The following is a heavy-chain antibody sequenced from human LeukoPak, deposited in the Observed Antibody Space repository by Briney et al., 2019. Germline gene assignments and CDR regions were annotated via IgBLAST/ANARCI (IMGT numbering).Heavy chain of an antibody. D-gene: IGHD1-26*01. V-gene: IGHV3-23*01. CDR2: ISGSGGST. Sequence: GGSLRLSCAASRFTFSSYAMSWVRQAPGKGLEWVSAISGSGGSTYYADSVKGRFTISRDNSKNTLYLQMNSLRAEDTAVYYCAKDGSGSFYLPFDYWGQGTLVTVSS. CDR3: AKDGSGSFYLPFDY. CDR1: RFTFSSYA. J-gene: IGHJ4*02.